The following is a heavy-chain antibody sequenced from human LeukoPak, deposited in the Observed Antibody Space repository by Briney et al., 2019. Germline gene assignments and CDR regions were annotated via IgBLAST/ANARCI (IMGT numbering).Heavy chain of an antibody. Sequence: SVKASCKASGGTFSNYAINWVRQAPGQGLEWMGGFIPIFGTANYAQKFQGRVTITADKSTNTAYMELSSLRSEDTAVYYCAKAPRVVAATLGFDPWGQGTLVTVSS. D-gene: IGHD2-15*01. CDR2: FIPIFGTA. CDR3: AKAPRVVAATLGFDP. V-gene: IGHV1-69*06. CDR1: GGTFSNYA. J-gene: IGHJ5*02.